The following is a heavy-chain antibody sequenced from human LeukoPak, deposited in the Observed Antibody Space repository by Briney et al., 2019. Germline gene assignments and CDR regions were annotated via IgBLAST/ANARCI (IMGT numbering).Heavy chain of an antibody. Sequence: GGSLTLSCAASGFTFNNYWMHWVRQVPGKGLVWVARINTDGSRTTYADSVKGRFTISRDNAKDTVYLQMNSLRAEDTAVYYCASPRSPEYYYDSSLAPNFDYWGQGTLVTVSS. D-gene: IGHD3-22*01. CDR3: ASPRSPEYYYDSSLAPNFDY. CDR2: INTDGSRT. V-gene: IGHV3-74*03. CDR1: GFTFNNYW. J-gene: IGHJ4*02.